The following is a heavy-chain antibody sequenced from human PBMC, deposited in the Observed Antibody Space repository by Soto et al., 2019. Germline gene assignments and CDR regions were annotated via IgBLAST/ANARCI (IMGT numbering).Heavy chain of an antibody. V-gene: IGHV1-2*02. CDR3: AKSAYYYSSSWEAY. J-gene: IGHJ4*02. CDR2: INPNSGGT. D-gene: IGHD6-13*01. Sequence: ASVKVSCKASGYTFTGYYMHWVRQAPGQGLEWMGWINPNSGGTNYAQKFQGRVTMTRDTSISTAYMELSRLRSDDTAVYYCAKSAYYYSSSWEAYWGQGTLVTVSS. CDR1: GYTFTGYY.